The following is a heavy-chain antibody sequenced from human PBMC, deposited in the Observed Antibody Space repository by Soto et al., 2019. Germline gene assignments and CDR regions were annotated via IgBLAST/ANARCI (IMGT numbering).Heavy chain of an antibody. J-gene: IGHJ6*03. CDR3: TTGTDYYYYMDV. D-gene: IGHD2-21*02. CDR2: IKSKTDGGTT. Sequence: EVQLVESGGGLVKPGGSLRLSCAASGFTFSNAWMSWVRQAPGKGLEWVGRIKSKTDGGTTDYAAPVKGGFTISRDDSKNTLYLQMNSLKTEDTAVYYCTTGTDYYYYMDVWGKGTTVTVSS. V-gene: IGHV3-15*01. CDR1: GFTFSNAW.